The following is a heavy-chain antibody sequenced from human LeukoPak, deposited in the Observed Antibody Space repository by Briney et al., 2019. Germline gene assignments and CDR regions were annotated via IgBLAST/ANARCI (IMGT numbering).Heavy chain of an antibody. Sequence: ASVRVSCKASGYTFISYYMHWVRQAPGQGLEWMGIINPSGGSTSYAQKFQGRVTMTRDTSTSTVYMELSSLRSEDTAVYYCARARGPDIDYWGQGTLVTVSS. CDR1: GYTFISYY. CDR2: INPSGGST. V-gene: IGHV1-46*01. D-gene: IGHD1-14*01. J-gene: IGHJ4*02. CDR3: ARARGPDIDY.